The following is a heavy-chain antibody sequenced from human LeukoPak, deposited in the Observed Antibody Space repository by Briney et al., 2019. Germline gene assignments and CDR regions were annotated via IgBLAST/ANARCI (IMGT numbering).Heavy chain of an antibody. D-gene: IGHD6-19*01. CDR1: GFTFPTYS. CDR3: VAVAGTKPLFLFDC. Sequence: GGSLRLSFAASGFTFPTYSIHWVRQAPGKGLEWVSSITSSSDYIYYADSVKGRFTISRDNAKNSLYLQMNSLRAEDTAVYYCVAVAGTKPLFLFDCWGQGTLVTVSS. V-gene: IGHV3-21*01. J-gene: IGHJ4*02. CDR2: ITSSSDYI.